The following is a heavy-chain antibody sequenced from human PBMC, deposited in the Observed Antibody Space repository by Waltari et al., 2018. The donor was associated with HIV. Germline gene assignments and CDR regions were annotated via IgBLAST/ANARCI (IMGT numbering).Heavy chain of an antibody. D-gene: IGHD4-4*01. J-gene: IGHJ2*01. CDR2: KWDAGSIQ. V-gene: IGHV3-33*01. Sequence: QVQLVESGGGVVQPGRSLRLSCAASGFTFSSYGMHWVRQAPGKGLGWVALKWDAGSIQYCPYSVKGRFTISRDNSRNTLYLEMKSLRAEDTAVYYCARSHYRLPRAGPTWYFNLWGRGTLVTVSS. CDR1: GFTFSSYG. CDR3: ARSHYRLPRAGPTWYFNL.